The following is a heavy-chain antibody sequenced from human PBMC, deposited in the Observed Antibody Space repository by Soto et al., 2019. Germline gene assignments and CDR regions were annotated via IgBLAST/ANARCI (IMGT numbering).Heavy chain of an antibody. D-gene: IGHD3-10*01. J-gene: IGHJ4*02. Sequence: ASVKVSCKVSGYTLTELSMHWVRQAPGKGLEWMGGFDPEGGETIYAQKFQGRVTMTEDTSTDTAYMELSSLRSEDTAVYYCATGYGSGRLLDYWGQGTLVTVSS. CDR3: ATGYGSGRLLDY. CDR1: GYTLTELS. V-gene: IGHV1-24*01. CDR2: FDPEGGET.